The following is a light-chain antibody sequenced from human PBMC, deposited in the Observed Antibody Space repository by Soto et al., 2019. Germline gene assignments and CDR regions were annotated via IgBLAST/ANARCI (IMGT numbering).Light chain of an antibody. CDR2: GAS. J-gene: IGKJ2*01. V-gene: IGKV3-20*01. CDR3: QQYGSLPYT. CDR1: QSVSSTY. Sequence: EIVVTQSPGTLSLSPGERVTLSCRASQSVSSTYLAWYQQKPGQAPRLLIYGASSRATGIPDRFSGSGSGTDFTLTISRLEPEDFAVYSCQQYGSLPYTFGQGTKLEIK.